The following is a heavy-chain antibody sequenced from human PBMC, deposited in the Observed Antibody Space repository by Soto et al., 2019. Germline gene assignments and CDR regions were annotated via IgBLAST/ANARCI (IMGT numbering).Heavy chain of an antibody. D-gene: IGHD4-17*01. V-gene: IGHV1-24*01. CDR3: ATVPYGDYVTYLAEYFKH. CDR2: FDPEDGET. Sequence: ASVKVSCKVSGYTLTELSMHWVRQAPGKGLEWMGGFDPEDGETIYAQKFQGRVTMTEDTSTDTAYMELSSLRSEDTAVYYCATVPYGDYVTYLAEYFKHWGQGTLVTVSS. J-gene: IGHJ1*01. CDR1: GYTLTELS.